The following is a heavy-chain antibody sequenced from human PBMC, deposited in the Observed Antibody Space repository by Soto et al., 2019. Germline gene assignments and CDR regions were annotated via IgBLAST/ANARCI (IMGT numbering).Heavy chain of an antibody. CDR3: ARWKWDSGDCHLDY. V-gene: IGHV3-7*01. Sequence: DVQLVESGGGLVQPGGSLRLSCAASGFTFSRHWMTWVRQAPGRGLEWVANIKQDGREEYYVDSVKGRFTISRDDAKDSLYLHMSSLRAEDTAVYYCARWKWDSGDCHLDYWGQGTLVTVSS. J-gene: IGHJ4*02. CDR2: IKQDGREE. D-gene: IGHD4-17*01. CDR1: GFTFSRHW.